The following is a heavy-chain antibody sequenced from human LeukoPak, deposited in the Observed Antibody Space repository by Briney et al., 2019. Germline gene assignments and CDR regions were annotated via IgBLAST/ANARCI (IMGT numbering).Heavy chain of an antibody. CDR3: ARGLGFCSGGNCYPSNGVDV. D-gene: IGHD2-15*01. CDR2: ISDSGST. J-gene: IGHJ6*02. CDR1: GGSISSYY. Sequence: SETLSLTCTVSGGSISSYYWSWIRQPPGKGLEWIGEISDSGSTNYIPSLKNRATILIDTSKKQISLDLYSVTAADTAVYYCARGLGFCSGGNCYPSNGVDVWGQGATVSVSS. V-gene: IGHV4-34*01.